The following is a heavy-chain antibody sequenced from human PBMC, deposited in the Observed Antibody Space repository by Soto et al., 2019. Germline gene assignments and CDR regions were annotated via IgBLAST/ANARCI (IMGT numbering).Heavy chain of an antibody. CDR3: ARGRYGDY. CDR1: GYTFTSYG. D-gene: IGHD1-1*01. V-gene: IGHV1-18*01. CDR2: ISAHNGNT. Sequence: QVHLVQSGAEVKKPGASVKVSCKCSGYTFTSYGITWVRRAPGQGLEWMGWISAHNGNTDYAQKLQGRVTVTRDTSTSTAYMELRSLRSDDTAVYYCARGRYGDYWGQGALVTVSS. J-gene: IGHJ4*02.